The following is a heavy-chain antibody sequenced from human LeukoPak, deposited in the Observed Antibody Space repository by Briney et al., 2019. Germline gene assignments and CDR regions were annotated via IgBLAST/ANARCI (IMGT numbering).Heavy chain of an antibody. J-gene: IGHJ4*02. D-gene: IGHD3-10*01. CDR2: IYYDGTT. V-gene: IGHV4-39*01. CDR3: ARHSEYYSGSGSASGYFDY. Sequence: SETLSLTCTVSGGSLSSSGYYWGWIRQPPGKGLEWIGTIYYDGTTYYNPSLKSRVTISVDTSTNQFSLKLISVTAADTAVYYCARHSEYYSGSGSASGYFDYWGQGTLVTVSS. CDR1: GGSLSSSGYY.